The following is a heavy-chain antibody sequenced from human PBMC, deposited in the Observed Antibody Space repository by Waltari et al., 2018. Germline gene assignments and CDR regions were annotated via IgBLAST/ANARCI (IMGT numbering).Heavy chain of an antibody. CDR3: ARVLGTSDY. CDR2: ISSSGSTI. V-gene: IGHV3-48*03. D-gene: IGHD7-27*01. CDR1: GFTFSSYE. Sequence: EEQLLESGGGLVQPGDSLRLSCAASGFTFSSYEMNWVRQAPGKGLEWVSYISSSGSTIYYADSVKGRFTISRDNAKNSLYLQMNSLRAEDTAVYYCARVLGTSDYWGQGTLVTVSS. J-gene: IGHJ4*02.